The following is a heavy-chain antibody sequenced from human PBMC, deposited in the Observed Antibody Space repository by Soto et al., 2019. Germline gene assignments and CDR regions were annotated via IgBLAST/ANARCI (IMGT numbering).Heavy chain of an antibody. J-gene: IGHJ4*02. CDR3: ARDLGYYDSSGYFAY. CDR1: GFTFSDSS. V-gene: IGHV3-11*01. CDR2: ISSSDSII. Sequence: QVQLVESGGGLVKPGGSLRLSCAASGFTFSDSSMSWSRQARGKGLEWVSYISSSDSIIYYSDSVKGRFIISRDNAKNSLYLRMNSLRAEDTAVYYCARDLGYYDSSGYFAYWGQGTLVTVSS. D-gene: IGHD3-22*01.